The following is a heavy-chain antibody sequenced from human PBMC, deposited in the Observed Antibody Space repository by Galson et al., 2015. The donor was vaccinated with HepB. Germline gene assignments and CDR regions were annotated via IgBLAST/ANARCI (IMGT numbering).Heavy chain of an antibody. J-gene: IGHJ4*02. CDR1: GYTFTSYA. Sequence: SVKVSCKASGYTFTSYAMHWVRQAPGQRLEWMGWINAGNGNTKYSQKFQGRVTITRDTSASTAYMELSSLRSEDTAVYYCARDGSSWYVPFDYWGQGTLVTVSS. D-gene: IGHD6-13*01. CDR3: ARDGSSWYVPFDY. CDR2: INAGNGNT. V-gene: IGHV1-3*01.